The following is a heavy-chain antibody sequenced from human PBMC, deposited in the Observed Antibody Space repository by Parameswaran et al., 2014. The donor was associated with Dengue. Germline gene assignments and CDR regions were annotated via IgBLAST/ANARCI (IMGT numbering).Heavy chain of an antibody. Sequence: ASVKVSCKASGYSFFDYFIHWVRQAPGQGLEWMGWINPNSGGTNYAQKFQGRVTMTRDTSISTAYMELNRLISDDTAVYYCARAGSGWLLDYWGQGALVTVSS. V-gene: IGHV1-2*02. CDR1: GYSFFDYF. D-gene: IGHD6-19*01. CDR3: ARAGSGWLLDY. CDR2: INPNSGGT. J-gene: IGHJ4*02.